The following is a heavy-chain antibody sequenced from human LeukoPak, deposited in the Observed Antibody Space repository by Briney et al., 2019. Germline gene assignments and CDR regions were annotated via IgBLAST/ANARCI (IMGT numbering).Heavy chain of an antibody. CDR1: GFSFSSYA. V-gene: IGHV3-30*07. Sequence: GGSLRLSCAASGFSFSSYAIHWVRQAPGKGLEWVAAISYDGSKKYYADSVKGRFTISRDNSKNTLYLQMNSLRAEDTAVYYCAKGSGRFDYWGQGTLVTVSS. CDR2: ISYDGSKK. J-gene: IGHJ4*02. CDR3: AKGSGRFDY. D-gene: IGHD6-19*01.